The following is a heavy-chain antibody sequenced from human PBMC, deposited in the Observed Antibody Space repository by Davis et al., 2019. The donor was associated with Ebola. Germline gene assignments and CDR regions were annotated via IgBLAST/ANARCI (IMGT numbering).Heavy chain of an antibody. J-gene: IGHJ4*02. CDR1: GFTVSNAW. V-gene: IGHV3-15*01. D-gene: IGHD6-19*01. CDR2: IKSKTDGGTT. CDR3: TTGRAVAGTDYFDY. Sequence: PGGSLRLSCAASGFTVSNAWMSWVRQAPGKGLEWVGRIKSKTDGGTTDYAAPVKGRFTISRDDSKNTLYLQMNSLKTEDTAVYYCTTGRAVAGTDYFDYWGQGTLVTVSS.